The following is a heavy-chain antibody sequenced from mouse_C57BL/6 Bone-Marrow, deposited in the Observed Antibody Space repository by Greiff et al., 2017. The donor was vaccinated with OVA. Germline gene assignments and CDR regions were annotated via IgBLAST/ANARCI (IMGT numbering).Heavy chain of an antibody. CDR3: ARNYYDYDEGYYFDY. J-gene: IGHJ2*01. CDR1: GYTFTSYW. CDR2: IDPSDSYT. Sequence: QVQLQQPGAELVMPGASVKLSCKASGYTFTSYWMHWVKQRPGQGLEWIGEIDPSDSYTNYNQKFKGKSTLTVDKSSSTAYMQLSSLTSEDSAVYYCARNYYDYDEGYYFDYWGQGTTLTVSS. D-gene: IGHD2-4*01. V-gene: IGHV1-69*01.